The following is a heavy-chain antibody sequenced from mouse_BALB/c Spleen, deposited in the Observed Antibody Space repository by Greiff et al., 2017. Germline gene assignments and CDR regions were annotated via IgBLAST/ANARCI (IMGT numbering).Heavy chain of an antibody. CDR2: IDPANGNT. J-gene: IGHJ3*01. CDR1: GFNIKDTY. CDR3: ARGATMITGFAY. Sequence: VQLQQSGAELVKPGASVKLSCTASGFNIKDTYMHWVKQRPEQGLEWIGRIDPANGNTKYDPKFQGKATITADTSSNTAYLQLSSLTSEDTAVYYCARGATMITGFAYWGQGTLVTVSA. V-gene: IGHV14-3*02. D-gene: IGHD2-4*01.